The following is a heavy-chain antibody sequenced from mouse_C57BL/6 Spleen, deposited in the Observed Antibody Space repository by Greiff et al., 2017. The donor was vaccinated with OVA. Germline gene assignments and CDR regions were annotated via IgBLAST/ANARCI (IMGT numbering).Heavy chain of an antibody. CDR1: GYAFSSSW. V-gene: IGHV1-82*01. Sequence: QVQLQQSGPELVKPGASVKISCKASGYAFSSSWMNWVKQRPGKGLEWIGRIYPGDGDTNYNGKFKGKATLTADKSSSTAYMQLSSLTSADSAVSFCSNMGAGTAWFAYWGQGTLVTVSA. D-gene: IGHD4-1*01. J-gene: IGHJ3*01. CDR2: IYPGDGDT. CDR3: SNMGAGTAWFAY.